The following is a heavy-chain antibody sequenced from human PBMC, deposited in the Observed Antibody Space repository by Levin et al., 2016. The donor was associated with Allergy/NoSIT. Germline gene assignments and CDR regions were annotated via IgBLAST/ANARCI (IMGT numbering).Heavy chain of an antibody. CDR1: GYSISSGFY. CDR2: IHSTGTT. V-gene: IGHV4-38-2*01. CDR3: ARQSLHFDTSGHTAFDF. D-gene: IGHD3-22*01. Sequence: GSLRLSCAVSGYSISSGFYWAWIRQSPGKGLEWIGSIHSTGTTYSNPSLKSRVTISVDTSKNQFSLNLTSVTAADTAVYYCARQSLHFDTSGHTAFDFWGQGVLVTVSS. J-gene: IGHJ4*02.